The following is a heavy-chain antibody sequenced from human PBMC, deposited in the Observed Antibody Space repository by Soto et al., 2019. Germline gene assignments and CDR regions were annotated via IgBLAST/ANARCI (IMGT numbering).Heavy chain of an antibody. CDR2: ISSNGNNT. CDR1: GFTFSSYW. V-gene: IGHV3-74*01. J-gene: IGHJ4*02. Sequence: GGSLRLSCAASGFTFSSYWMHWVRQAPGKGLVWVSRISSNGNNTNYADSVKGRFTISRDNSKNLMYLQMNSLRAEDTAVYYCAKNRGLQYYFDYWGQGTLVTVSS. CDR3: AKNRGLQYYFDY.